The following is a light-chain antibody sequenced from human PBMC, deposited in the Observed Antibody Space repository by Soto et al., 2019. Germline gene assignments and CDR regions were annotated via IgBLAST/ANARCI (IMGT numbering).Light chain of an antibody. CDR1: QSGSNND. CDR2: GAS. CDR3: QQYGSPIT. V-gene: IGKV3-20*01. J-gene: IGKJ5*01. Sequence: EMVLTQSPGTLSLSPGERATLSFRASQSGSNNDLAWYQQKPGQAPRLLIYGASSRATGIPDRFSGSGSGTDFTLTISRLGPEDFAVYYCQQYGSPITFGQGTRLEIK.